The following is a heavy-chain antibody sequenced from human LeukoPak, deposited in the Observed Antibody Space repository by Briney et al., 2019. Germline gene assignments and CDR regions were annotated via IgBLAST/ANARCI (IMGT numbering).Heavy chain of an antibody. D-gene: IGHD3-10*01. J-gene: IGHJ4*02. V-gene: IGHV3-23*01. CDR1: GFTFSSYA. Sequence: PGGSLRLSCAASGFTFSSYAMSWVRQAPGKGLEWVSSISGGAASTDYVDSVKGRFTISRDNAKNSLYLQMNSLRAEDTAVYYCARRYYYGSGEVDYWGQGTLVTVSS. CDR3: ARRYYYGSGEVDY. CDR2: ISGGAAST.